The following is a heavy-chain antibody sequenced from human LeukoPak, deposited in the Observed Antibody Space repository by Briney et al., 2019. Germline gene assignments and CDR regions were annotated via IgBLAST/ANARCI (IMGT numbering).Heavy chain of an antibody. V-gene: IGHV3-23*01. CDR2: ISGNGAST. D-gene: IGHD4/OR15-4a*01. CDR3: AKKSPYGGADY. Sequence: PGESLRLSCAASGFTFSSSAMSWVRQAPGKGREWVSAISGNGASTYYADSVKGRFTISRDNSKNTLYLQINSLRAEDTAVYYCAKKSPYGGADYWGQGTLVTVSS. CDR1: GFTFSSSA. J-gene: IGHJ4*02.